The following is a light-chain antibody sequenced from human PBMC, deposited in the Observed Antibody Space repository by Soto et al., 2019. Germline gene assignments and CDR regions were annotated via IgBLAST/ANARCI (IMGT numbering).Light chain of an antibody. J-gene: IGLJ3*02. V-gene: IGLV2-11*01. CDR1: SSDVGGYNY. CDR3: CSYAGSYTWV. CDR2: DVT. Sequence: QSALTQPRSVSGSPGQSVTISCTGTSSDVGGYNYVSWYQQHPGKAPKLIIYDVTKRPSGVPDRFSGSRSGNTASLTISGLQAEDVADYYCCSYAGSYTWVFGGGTQLTVL.